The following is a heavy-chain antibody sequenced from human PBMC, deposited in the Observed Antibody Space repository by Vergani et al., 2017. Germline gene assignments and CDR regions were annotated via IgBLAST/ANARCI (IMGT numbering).Heavy chain of an antibody. CDR3: ARWGLYSSGWVFDY. CDR1: GFTFSSYG. CDR2: IWYDGSNK. D-gene: IGHD6-19*01. Sequence: QVQLVESGGGVVQPGRSLRLSCAASGFTFSSYGMHWVRQAPGKGLEWVAVIWYDGSNKYYADSVKGRFTISRDNSKNTLYLQMNSLMAEDTAVYYCARWGLYSSGWVFDYWGQGTLVTVSS. V-gene: IGHV3-33*01. J-gene: IGHJ4*02.